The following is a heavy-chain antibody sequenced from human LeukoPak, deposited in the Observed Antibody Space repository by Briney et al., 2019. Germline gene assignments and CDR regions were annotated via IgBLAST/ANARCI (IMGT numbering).Heavy chain of an antibody. D-gene: IGHD3-22*01. CDR3: AKDSNSGYVSVGPDY. V-gene: IGHV3-30*02. Sequence: PGGSLRLSCQTSGFVFRNYGMHWVRQAPGKGLEWVAFVRYDGSNEYYAGSVKGRFTISRDNSRNTLYLRMNSLRAEDTGVYSCAKDSNSGYVSVGPDYWGLGTLVTVSS. J-gene: IGHJ4*02. CDR1: GFVFRNYG. CDR2: VRYDGSNE.